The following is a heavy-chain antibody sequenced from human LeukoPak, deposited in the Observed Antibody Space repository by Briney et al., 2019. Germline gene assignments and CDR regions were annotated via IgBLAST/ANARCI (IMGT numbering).Heavy chain of an antibody. CDR3: ARENDYGGGLGAFDI. V-gene: IGHV3-48*01. D-gene: IGHD4-23*01. J-gene: IGHJ3*02. CDR1: GFTFSSYS. CDR2: ISSSSTI. Sequence: GGSLRLSCAASGFTFSSYSMNWVRQAPGKGLEWVSYISSSSTIYYADSVKGRFTISRDNAKNSLYLQMNSLRAEDTAVYYCARENDYGGGLGAFDIWGQGTMVTVSS.